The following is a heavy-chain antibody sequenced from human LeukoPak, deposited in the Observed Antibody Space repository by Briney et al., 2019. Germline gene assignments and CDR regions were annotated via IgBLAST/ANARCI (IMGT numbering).Heavy chain of an antibody. CDR3: ARETAPYYYDSSGQEAAFDI. CDR1: GFTVSSNY. Sequence: PGGSLRLSCAASGFTVSSNYMSWVRQAPGKGLEWVSVIYSGGSTYYADSVKGRFTISRDNSKNTLYLQMNSLRAEDTAVYYCARETAPYYYDSSGQEAAFDIWGQGTMVTVSS. D-gene: IGHD3-22*01. CDR2: IYSGGST. V-gene: IGHV3-66*01. J-gene: IGHJ3*02.